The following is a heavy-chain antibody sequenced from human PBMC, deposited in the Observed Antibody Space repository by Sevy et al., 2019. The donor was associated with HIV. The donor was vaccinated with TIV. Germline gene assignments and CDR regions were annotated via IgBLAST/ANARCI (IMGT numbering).Heavy chain of an antibody. CDR1: GGSISSYY. V-gene: IGHV4-4*07. CDR2: IYTSGST. D-gene: IGHD5-12*01. Sequence: SETLSLTCTVSGGSISSYYRSWIRQPAGKGLEWIGRIYTSGSTNYNPSLKSRVTMSVDTSKNQFSLKLSSVTAADTAVYYCGREADGYNYVADYWGQGTLVTVSS. J-gene: IGHJ4*02. CDR3: GREADGYNYVADY.